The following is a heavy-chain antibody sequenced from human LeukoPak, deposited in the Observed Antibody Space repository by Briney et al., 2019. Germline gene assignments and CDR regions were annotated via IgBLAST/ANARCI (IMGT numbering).Heavy chain of an antibody. J-gene: IGHJ4*02. CDR3: ARPRVAGSLDY. V-gene: IGHV1-18*01. Sequence: GASVKVSCKASGYTFINHGISWVRQAPGQGLEWMAWVSAYNGKVNYAQKLQGRVTLTTDTSTGTAYMELRSLTSDDTAVYYCARPRVAGSLDYWGQGTLVTVSS. CDR2: VSAYNGKV. D-gene: IGHD6-19*01. CDR1: GYTFINHG.